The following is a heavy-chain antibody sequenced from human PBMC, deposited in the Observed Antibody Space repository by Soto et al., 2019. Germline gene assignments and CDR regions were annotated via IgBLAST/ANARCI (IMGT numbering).Heavy chain of an antibody. D-gene: IGHD4-4*01. Sequence: ASVKVSCTASGYTFTICGISWVRQAPGQGLEWMGLINTYNGYTNYPQNFQGRVTMTTDTSTGTVYMELRSLTSDDTAVYYCARDLTKGLDVWGQGTTVTVSS. J-gene: IGHJ6*02. CDR3: ARDLTKGLDV. CDR1: GYTFTICG. CDR2: INTYNGYT. V-gene: IGHV1-18*01.